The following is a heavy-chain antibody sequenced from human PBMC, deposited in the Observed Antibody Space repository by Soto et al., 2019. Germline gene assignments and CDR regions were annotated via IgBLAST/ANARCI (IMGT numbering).Heavy chain of an antibody. CDR3: ARGLTSYYDFWSGYPNWFDP. CDR2: IYYSGST. V-gene: IGHV4-39*07. CDR1: GGSISSSSYY. J-gene: IGHJ5*02. Sequence: SETLSLTCTVSGGSISSSSYYWGWIRQPPGKGLEWIGSIYYSGSTYYNPSLKSRVTISVDTSKNQFSLKLSSVTAADTAVYYCARGLTSYYDFWSGYPNWFDPWGQGTLVTVSS. D-gene: IGHD3-3*01.